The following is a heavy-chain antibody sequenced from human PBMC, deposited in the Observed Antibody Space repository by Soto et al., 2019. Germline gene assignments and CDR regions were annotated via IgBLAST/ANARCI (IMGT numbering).Heavy chain of an antibody. J-gene: IGHJ4*02. CDR1: GFNFKKFA. D-gene: IGHD6-19*01. Sequence: EVQLLGSGGGVVQPGGSLRLSCVASGFNFKKFAKAWVRQAPGEGLEWVSGISCCGGSTSYADSVKGRFSIARDDSKNTLSLQVYSLRVEDTAQYYCAKADGEQLLVPHLDNWGQGTLVTVS. V-gene: IGHV3-23*01. CDR3: AKADGEQLLVPHLDN. CDR2: ISCCGGST.